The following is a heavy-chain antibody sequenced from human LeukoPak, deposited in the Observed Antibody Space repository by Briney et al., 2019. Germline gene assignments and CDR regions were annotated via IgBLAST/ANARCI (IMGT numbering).Heavy chain of an antibody. J-gene: IGHJ5*02. V-gene: IGHV4-59*01. CDR2: IYYSGST. Sequence: SETLSLTCTVSGGSISSYYWSWIRQPPGKGLEWIGYIYYSGSTNYNPSLKSRVTISVGTSKNQFSLKLSSVTAADTAVYYCASSSRGGGWFDPWGQGTLVTVSS. D-gene: IGHD6-6*01. CDR3: ASSSRGGGWFDP. CDR1: GGSISSYY.